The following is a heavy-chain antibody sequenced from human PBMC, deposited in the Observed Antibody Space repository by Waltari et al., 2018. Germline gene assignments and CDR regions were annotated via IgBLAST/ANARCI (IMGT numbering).Heavy chain of an antibody. CDR2: IKQDGSEK. D-gene: IGHD3-22*01. CDR3: ARGGQGYYYDSSGYYY. Sequence: VQLQESGPGLVKPSETLSLTCAVSGYSISSGYYWGWIRQPPGKGLAWVANIKQDGSEKYYVDSVKGRFTISRDNAKNSLYLQMNSLRAEDTAVYYCARGGQGYYYDSSGYYYWGQGTLVTVSS. J-gene: IGHJ4*02. V-gene: IGHV3-7*01. CDR1: GYSISSGYY.